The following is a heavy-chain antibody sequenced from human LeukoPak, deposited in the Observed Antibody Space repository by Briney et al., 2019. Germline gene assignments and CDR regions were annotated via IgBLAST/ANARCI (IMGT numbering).Heavy chain of an antibody. Sequence: PSETLSLTCAVYGGSFSGYYWSWIRQPPGKGLEWIGYIYYSGSTSYNPSLKSRVTISVDTSKNQFSLKLSSVTAADTAVYYCARDRRTYCSSTSCYHPFDYWGQGTLVTVSS. D-gene: IGHD2-2*01. J-gene: IGHJ4*02. CDR2: IYYSGST. CDR1: GGSFSGYY. V-gene: IGHV4-59*01. CDR3: ARDRRTYCSSTSCYHPFDY.